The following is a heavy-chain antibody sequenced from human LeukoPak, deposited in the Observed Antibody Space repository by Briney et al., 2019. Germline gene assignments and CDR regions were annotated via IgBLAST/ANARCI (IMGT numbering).Heavy chain of an antibody. CDR2: IYHRGTT. CDR3: ARARTSCSWASAPLDS. Sequence: SETLSLTCDVSGYSISGSNWWGWIRQSPGKGLEWIGYIYHRGTTYSNPSLRSRVTMSVDTSKNQFSLNLTSVTAVDTAVYYCARARTSCSWASAPLDSWGQGTLVTVSS. CDR1: GYSISGSNW. V-gene: IGHV4-28*03. D-gene: IGHD6-13*01. J-gene: IGHJ4*02.